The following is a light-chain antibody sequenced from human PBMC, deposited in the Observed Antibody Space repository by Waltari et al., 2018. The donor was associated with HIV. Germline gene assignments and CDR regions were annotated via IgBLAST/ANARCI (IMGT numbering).Light chain of an antibody. CDR2: RND. Sequence: QSLLTQPPSTSGSPGQRVTISCSGTDSNIGTHSVNWYQHLQGTAPKVLIDRNDQRPSGVPDRLSASKSGTSASLAISGLRSEDEADYYCAAWDDSLPGYVFGSGTKVTVL. CDR1: DSNIGTHS. J-gene: IGLJ1*01. V-gene: IGLV1-44*01. CDR3: AAWDDSLPGYV.